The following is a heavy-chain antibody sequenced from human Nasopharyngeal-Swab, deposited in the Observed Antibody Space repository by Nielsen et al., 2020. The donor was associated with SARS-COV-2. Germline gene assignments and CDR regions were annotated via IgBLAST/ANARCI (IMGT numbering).Heavy chain of an antibody. CDR1: GGSLSSSSYY. CDR3: AATSVLRFLEWLNNWFDP. J-gene: IGHJ5*02. CDR2: IYYSGST. V-gene: IGHV4-39*01. Sequence: SETLSLTCTVSGGSLSSSSYYWGWIRQPPGKGLEWIGSIYYSGSTYYNPSLKSRVTISVDTSKNQFSLKLSSVTAADTAVYYCAATSVLRFLEWLNNWFDPWGQGTLVTVSS. D-gene: IGHD3-3*01.